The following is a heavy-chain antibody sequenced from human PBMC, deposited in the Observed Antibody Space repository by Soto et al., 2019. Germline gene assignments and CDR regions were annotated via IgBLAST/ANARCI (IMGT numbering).Heavy chain of an antibody. CDR2: IHYSGTS. V-gene: IGHV4-39*01. CDR1: GDSISSSSQY. D-gene: IGHD2-21*01. Sequence: SETLSLTCSVSGDSISSSSQYWGWIRQPPGKGLEWIGSIHYSGTSYYNPSLRSRVTIFVDTSKNQLSLKLSSVTAADTAVYYCARHWIAGSSIPWGQGTLVTVSS. CDR3: ARHWIAGSSIP. J-gene: IGHJ5*02.